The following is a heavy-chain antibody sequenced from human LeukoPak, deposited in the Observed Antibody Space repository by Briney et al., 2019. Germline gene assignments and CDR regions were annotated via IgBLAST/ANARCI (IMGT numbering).Heavy chain of an antibody. CDR1: GFTFSSYS. V-gene: IGHV3-21*01. CDR3: ARDLEKTPLRYFDWLLIGRGGMDV. D-gene: IGHD3-9*01. J-gene: IGHJ6*02. Sequence: GGSLRLSCAASGFTFSSYSMNWVRQAPGKGLEWVSSISSSSSYIYYADSVKGRFTISRDNAKNSLYLQMNSLRAEDTAVYYCARDLEKTPLRYFDWLLIGRGGMDVWGQGTTVTVSS. CDR2: ISSSSSYI.